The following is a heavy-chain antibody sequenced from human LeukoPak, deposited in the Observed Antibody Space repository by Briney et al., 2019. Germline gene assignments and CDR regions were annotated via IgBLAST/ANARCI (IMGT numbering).Heavy chain of an antibody. V-gene: IGHV3-30*18. J-gene: IGHJ4*02. CDR3: AKDLYLTGYSFDY. CDR1: GFTFSSYG. CDR2: ISYDGSNK. Sequence: GGSLRLSCAGSGFTFSSYGMHWVRQAPGKGLEWVAVISYDGSNKYYADSVKGRFTISRDNSKNTLYLQMNSLRAEDTAVYYCAKDLYLTGYSFDYWGQGTLVTVSS. D-gene: IGHD3-9*01.